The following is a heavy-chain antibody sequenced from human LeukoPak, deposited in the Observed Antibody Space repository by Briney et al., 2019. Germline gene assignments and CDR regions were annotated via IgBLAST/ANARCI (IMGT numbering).Heavy chain of an antibody. Sequence: GGSLRLSCAASGFTFSSYEMNWVRQAPGKGLEWVSYISSSGSTIYYADSVKGRFTISRDNAKNSLYLQMNSLRAEDTAVYYCARDTAMAITGGLGDWGQGTLVTVSS. CDR1: GFTFSSYE. V-gene: IGHV3-48*03. J-gene: IGHJ4*02. D-gene: IGHD5-18*01. CDR2: ISSSGSTI. CDR3: ARDTAMAITGGLGD.